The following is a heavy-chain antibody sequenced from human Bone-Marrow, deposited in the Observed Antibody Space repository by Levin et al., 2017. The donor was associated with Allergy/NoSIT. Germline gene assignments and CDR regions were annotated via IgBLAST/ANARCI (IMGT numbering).Heavy chain of an antibody. V-gene: IGHV1-46*02. D-gene: IGHD1-14*01. Sequence: GESLKISCKASGDTFNNYFMHWVRQAPGQGLEWMGIINPSDGHVKYAQKFQGRVSVTRDTSTRTVHMDLRSLRSDDTAVYCCARRNQVPPQGPPYYLHIGFGGEGLTLIVSS. CDR1: GDTFNNYF. CDR3: ARRNQVPPQGPPYYLHIGF. J-gene: IGHJ6*03. CDR2: INPSDGHV.